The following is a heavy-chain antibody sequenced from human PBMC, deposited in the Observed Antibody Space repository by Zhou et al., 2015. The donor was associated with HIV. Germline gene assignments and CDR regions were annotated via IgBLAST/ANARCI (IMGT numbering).Heavy chain of an antibody. D-gene: IGHD1-1*01. J-gene: IGHJ6*02. CDR1: GGTFSSYA. CDR2: IIPIFGTA. Sequence: QVQLVQSGAEVKKPGSSVKVSCKASGGTFSSYAISWVRQAPGQGLEWMGGIIPIFGTANYAQKFQGRVTITADESTSTAYMELSSLRSEDTAVYYCARYLERDYYYGMDVWGQGTTVTVSS. V-gene: IGHV1-69*12. CDR3: ARYLERDYYYGMDV.